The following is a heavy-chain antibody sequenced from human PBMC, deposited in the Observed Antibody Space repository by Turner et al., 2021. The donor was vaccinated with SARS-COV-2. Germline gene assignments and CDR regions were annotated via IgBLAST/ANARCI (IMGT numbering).Heavy chain of an antibody. V-gene: IGHV3-74*01. J-gene: IGHJ5*02. CDR1: GFTFSSYW. D-gene: IGHD2-15*01. CDR3: ARGLYGDPVGFDR. CDR2: LNSDGSTT. Sequence: EVQLVESGGGLVQPGGSLRLSCAASGFTFSSYWMHWVRQAPAEGLVWVSRLNSDGSTTNYADSVKGRFTISRDNAKNTLYLQMNSLRDEDSAVYYCARGLYGDPVGFDRWGQGTLVTVSS.